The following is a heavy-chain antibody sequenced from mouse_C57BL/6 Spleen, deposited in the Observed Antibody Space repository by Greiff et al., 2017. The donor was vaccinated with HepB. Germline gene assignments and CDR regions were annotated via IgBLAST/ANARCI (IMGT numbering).Heavy chain of an antibody. CDR1: GYTFTSYG. J-gene: IGHJ4*01. CDR3: SRSIGYYSNSYAMDY. V-gene: IGHV1-81*01. CDR2: IYPRSGNT. D-gene: IGHD2-5*01. Sequence: VQLQQSGAELARPGASVKLSCKASGYTFTSYGISWVKQRTGQGLEWIGEIYPRSGNTYYNEKFKGKATLTADKSSSTAYMELRSLTSEDSAVYFCSRSIGYYSNSYAMDYWGQGTSVTVSS.